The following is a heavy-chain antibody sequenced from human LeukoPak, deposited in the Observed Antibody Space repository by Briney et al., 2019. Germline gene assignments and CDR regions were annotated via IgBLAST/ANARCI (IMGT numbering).Heavy chain of an antibody. CDR3: ARLGYYYDSSGYPLDY. J-gene: IGHJ4*02. D-gene: IGHD3-22*01. CDR2: INHSGST. Sequence: SETLSLTCAVYGGSFSGYYWSWIRQPPGKGLEWIGEINHSGSTNYNPSLKSRVTISVDTSKNQFSLKLSSVTAADTAVYYCARLGYYYDSSGYPLDYWGQGTLVTVSS. CDR1: GGSFSGYY. V-gene: IGHV4-34*01.